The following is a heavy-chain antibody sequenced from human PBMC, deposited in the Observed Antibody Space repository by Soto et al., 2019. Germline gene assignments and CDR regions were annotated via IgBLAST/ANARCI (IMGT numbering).Heavy chain of an antibody. V-gene: IGHV3-74*01. D-gene: IGHD3-22*01. CDR1: GFTFSSYW. CDR2: IKSDGSGT. CDR3: VRGDGDRYDGNGYLGRH. Sequence: EVQLVESGGGLIQLGGSLRLSCAASGFTFSSYWMHWVRQAPGKGLVWVSRIKSDGSGTYYAGSVEGRFTISRGNAKNTVYLQMNSLRAEDTAVYDCVRGDGDRYDGNGYLGRHWGQGTLVTVSS. J-gene: IGHJ4*02.